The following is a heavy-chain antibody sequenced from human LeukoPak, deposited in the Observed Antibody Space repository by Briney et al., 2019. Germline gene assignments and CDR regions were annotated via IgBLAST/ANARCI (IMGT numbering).Heavy chain of an antibody. CDR3: ARDTTNSYSSSWPLDY. J-gene: IGHJ4*02. Sequence: GGSLRLSCAASGFTFSSYGMHWVRQAPGKGLEWVAFIRYDGSNKYYADSVKGRFTISRDNSKNTLYLQMNSLRAEDTAVYYCARDTTNSYSSSWPLDYWGQGTLVTASS. CDR2: IRYDGSNK. D-gene: IGHD6-13*01. CDR1: GFTFSSYG. V-gene: IGHV3-30*02.